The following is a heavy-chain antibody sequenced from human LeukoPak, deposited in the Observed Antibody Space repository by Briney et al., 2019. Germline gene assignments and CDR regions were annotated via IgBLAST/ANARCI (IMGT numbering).Heavy chain of an antibody. CDR1: GFIFDRYG. J-gene: IGHJ4*02. V-gene: IGHV3-23*01. CDR2: ISDSGSRT. Sequence: PGGSLRLSCAASGFIFDRYGMTWVRQAPGEGLKWVSSISDSGSRTYYADSVKGRFTVSRDNSKNTAYVRMNSLRAEDTAIYYCAKQESSGSYPYYFDYWGQGTLVTVSS. D-gene: IGHD3-22*01. CDR3: AKQESSGSYPYYFDY.